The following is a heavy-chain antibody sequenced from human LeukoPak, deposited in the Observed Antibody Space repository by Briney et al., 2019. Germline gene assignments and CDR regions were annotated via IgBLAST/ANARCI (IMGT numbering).Heavy chain of an antibody. Sequence: GRSLRLSCAASGFSFSSYGMHWVRQAPGKGLEWVAVISYDGDNEYYADSVNGRFTISRDNSKNTLSLQMDSLRAEDTAVYYCAKDIRVWGSYRYPCLDYWGQGTLVTVSA. CDR3: AKDIRVWGSYRYPCLDY. CDR1: GFSFSSYG. V-gene: IGHV3-30*18. D-gene: IGHD3-16*02. J-gene: IGHJ4*02. CDR2: ISYDGDNE.